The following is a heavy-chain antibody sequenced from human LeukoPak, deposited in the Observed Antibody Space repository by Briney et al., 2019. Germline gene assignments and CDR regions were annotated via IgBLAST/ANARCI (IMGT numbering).Heavy chain of an antibody. CDR2: IRSKADTYAT. J-gene: IGHJ3*02. Sequence: GGSLRLSCAASGFTFSDSDMHWVRRASGKGLEWIGRIRSKADTYATTYAASVKGSSTISRDDSKNTAYLQMNSLKTEDTAVYYCTRYSYYDSSGSLIDAFDIWGQGTMVTVSS. V-gene: IGHV3-73*01. CDR1: GFTFSDSD. D-gene: IGHD3-22*01. CDR3: TRYSYYDSSGSLIDAFDI.